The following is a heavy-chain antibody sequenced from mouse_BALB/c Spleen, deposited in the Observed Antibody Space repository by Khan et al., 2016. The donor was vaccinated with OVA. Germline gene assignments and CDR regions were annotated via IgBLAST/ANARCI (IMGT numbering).Heavy chain of an antibody. V-gene: IGHV1S137*01. CDR1: GYTFTDFT. J-gene: IGHJ3*01. Sequence: VMLVESGAELVRPGVSVKISCKGSGYTFTDFTMHWVKQSHAKSLEWIGVISTYYGDVTYNQKFKGKATMTVDKSSSTAYRELARLTSEDSAIYYCTRGGGSRFAYWGQGTLVTVSA. CDR3: TRGGGSRFAY. CDR2: ISTYYGDV.